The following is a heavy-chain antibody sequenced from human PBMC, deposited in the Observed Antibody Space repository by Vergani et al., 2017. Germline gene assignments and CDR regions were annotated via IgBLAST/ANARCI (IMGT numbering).Heavy chain of an antibody. CDR1: GFTFSSYA. J-gene: IGHJ5*02. V-gene: IGHV3-23*01. Sequence: EVQLLESGGGLVQPGGSLRLSCAASGFTFSSYAMSWVRQAPGKGLEWVSAISGSGGSTYYADSVKGRFTISRDNSKNTLYLQMNSLRAEDTAVYYCAKDRQYSSSRVGNWFDPWGQGTLVTVSS. D-gene: IGHD6-6*01. CDR2: ISGSGGST. CDR3: AKDRQYSSSRVGNWFDP.